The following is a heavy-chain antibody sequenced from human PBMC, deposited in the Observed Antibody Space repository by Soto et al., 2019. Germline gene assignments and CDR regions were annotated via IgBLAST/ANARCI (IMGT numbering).Heavy chain of an antibody. D-gene: IGHD6-13*01. CDR3: ARGMAAAGDTFDI. CDR2: IYHSGLT. CDR1: GDSITESY. J-gene: IGHJ3*02. Sequence: QLQLQESGPGLVQPSETLSLTCTVSGDSITESYWSWIRQAPGKALSWLGFIYHSGLTKYNASLTGRATISIDRSNSQVSLRRTSVTSADTDVYYCARGMAAAGDTFDIWGQGTMVTVSS. V-gene: IGHV4-59*01.